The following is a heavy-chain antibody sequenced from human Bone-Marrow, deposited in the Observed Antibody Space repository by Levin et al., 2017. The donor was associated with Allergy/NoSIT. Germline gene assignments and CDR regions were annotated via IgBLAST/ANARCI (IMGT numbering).Heavy chain of an antibody. D-gene: IGHD4-11*01. Sequence: SETLSLTCTVSGGSISSSSYYWGWIRQPPGKGLEWIGSIYYSGSTYYNPSLKSRVTISVDTSKNQFSLKLSSVTAADTAVYYCARVGMTTPMFDYWGQGTLVTVSS. CDR3: ARVGMTTPMFDY. J-gene: IGHJ4*02. CDR1: GGSISSSSYY. V-gene: IGHV4-39*01. CDR2: IYYSGST.